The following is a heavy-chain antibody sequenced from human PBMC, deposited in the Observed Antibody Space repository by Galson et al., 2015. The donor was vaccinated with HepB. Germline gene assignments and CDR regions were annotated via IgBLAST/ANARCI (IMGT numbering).Heavy chain of an antibody. D-gene: IGHD2/OR15-2a*01. V-gene: IGHV3-73*01. J-gene: IGHJ4*02. Sequence: SLSLSCAGSGFSFSDSAVHWVRQASGTGRAWIGHIRNKQKNYATAYAASVYGRFLISRDESENTACLQMNSLKTEDTAVYYCIRPVEYYRAFWGQGALVPVSP. CDR3: IRPVEYYRAF. CDR2: IRNKQKNYAT. CDR1: GFSFSDSA.